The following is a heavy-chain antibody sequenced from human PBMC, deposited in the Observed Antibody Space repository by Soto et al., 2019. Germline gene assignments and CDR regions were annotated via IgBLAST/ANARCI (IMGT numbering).Heavy chain of an antibody. V-gene: IGHV3-53*01. CDR3: ARDAPLGGHSSYGMDV. CDR1: GFTVSSNY. J-gene: IGHJ6*02. D-gene: IGHD3-16*01. CDR2: IYSGGST. Sequence: EVQLVESGGGLIQPGGSLRLSCAASGFTVSSNYMSWVRQAPGKGLEWVSVIYSGGSTYYADSVKGRFTISRDNSKSTRYRQMDSLRAEDTAVYYCARDAPLGGHSSYGMDVWGQGTTVTVSS.